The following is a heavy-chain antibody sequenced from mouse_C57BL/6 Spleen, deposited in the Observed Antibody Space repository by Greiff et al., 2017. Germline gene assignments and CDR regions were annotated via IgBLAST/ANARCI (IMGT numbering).Heavy chain of an antibody. V-gene: IGHV5-6*01. CDR2: ISSGGSYT. D-gene: IGHD1-1*01. CDR3: ARLGSSYGYFDV. Sequence: EVKLVESGGDLVKPGGSLKLSCAASGFTFSSYGMSWVRQTPDKRLEWVATISSGGSYTYYPDSVKGRFTISRDNAKNTLYLQMSSLKSEDTAMYYCARLGSSYGYFDVGGTGTTVTVSS. J-gene: IGHJ1*03. CDR1: GFTFSSYG.